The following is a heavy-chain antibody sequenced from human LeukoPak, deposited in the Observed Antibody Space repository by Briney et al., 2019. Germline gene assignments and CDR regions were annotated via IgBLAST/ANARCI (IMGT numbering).Heavy chain of an antibody. CDR3: ARGVDYDNNYFQYGMDV. V-gene: IGHV4-59*01. Sequence: SETLSLTCTVSGGSISSYYWSWILQPPGKGLEWIGYIYYSGSTNYKPSLKSRVTISVDTSKNQFSLKLNSVTAADTAVYYCARGVDYDNNYFQYGMDVWGRGTTVTVSS. D-gene: IGHD3-9*01. CDR1: GGSISSYY. J-gene: IGHJ6*02. CDR2: IYYSGST.